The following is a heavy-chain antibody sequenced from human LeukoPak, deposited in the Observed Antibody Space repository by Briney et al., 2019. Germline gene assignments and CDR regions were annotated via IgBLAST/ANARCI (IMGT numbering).Heavy chain of an antibody. CDR3: AKDPQAMVRGVLPNRRDY. V-gene: IGHV3-23*01. Sequence: QTGGSLRVSCAASGFTFSSYAMSWVRQAPGKGLEWVSAISGSGGSTYYADSVKGRFTISRDNSKNTLYLQMNSLRAEDTAVYYCAKDPQAMVRGVLPNRRDYWGQGTLVTVSS. CDR1: GFTFSSYA. J-gene: IGHJ4*02. CDR2: ISGSGGST. D-gene: IGHD3-10*01.